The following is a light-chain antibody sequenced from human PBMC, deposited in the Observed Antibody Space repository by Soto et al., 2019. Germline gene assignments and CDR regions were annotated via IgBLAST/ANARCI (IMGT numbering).Light chain of an antibody. J-gene: IGKJ1*01. CDR3: QQYNSSWK. CDR2: KAS. CDR1: QSISSW. V-gene: IGKV1-5*03. Sequence: DIHMTQSPSTLSASVGDRVTITCRASQSISSWLAWYQQKPGKAPKLLIYKASSLESGVPSRFSGSGSGTEFTLTISSLQPDDFATYYCQQYNSSWKFGQGTKVEIK.